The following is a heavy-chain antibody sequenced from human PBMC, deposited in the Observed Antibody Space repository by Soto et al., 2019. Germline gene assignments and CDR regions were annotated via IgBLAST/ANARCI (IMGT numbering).Heavy chain of an antibody. V-gene: IGHV1-2*04. Sequence: ASVKVSCKASGYTFTGYCMHWVRQAPGQGLEWMGWINPNSGGTNYAQKFQGWVTMTRDTSISTAYMELSRLRSDDTAVYYCARGAAGYYGDYGTLAEYFQHWGQGTLVTV. CDR2: INPNSGGT. CDR3: ARGAAGYYGDYGTLAEYFQH. D-gene: IGHD4-17*01. CDR1: GYTFTGYC. J-gene: IGHJ1*01.